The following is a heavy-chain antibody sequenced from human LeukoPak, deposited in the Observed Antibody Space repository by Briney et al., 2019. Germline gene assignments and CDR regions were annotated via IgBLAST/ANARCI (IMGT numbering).Heavy chain of an antibody. CDR3: VRDFEWSFDT. J-gene: IGHJ4*02. D-gene: IGHD3-3*01. CDR1: GFSFSTYW. Sequence: PGGSLRLSCAASGFSFSTYWMSWVRQAPGKGLEWVANIYQDGSEKHYVDSVEGRFTISRDNAKNSLYLQMNSLRPEDTALYYCVRDFEWSFDTWDQGTLVTVSS. CDR2: IYQDGSEK. V-gene: IGHV3-7*01.